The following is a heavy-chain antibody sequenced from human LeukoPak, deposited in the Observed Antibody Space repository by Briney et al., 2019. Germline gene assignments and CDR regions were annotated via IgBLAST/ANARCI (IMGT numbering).Heavy chain of an antibody. V-gene: IGHV4-34*01. CDR1: GGSFSGYY. Sequence: SETLSLTCAVYGGSFSGYYWSWIRQPPGKGLEWIGEINHSGSTNYNPSLKSRVTISVDTSKNQFSLKLSSVTAADTAVYYCARDLSLYCSSTSCYDPVNAFDIWGQGTMVTVSS. CDR2: INHSGST. CDR3: ARDLSLYCSSTSCYDPVNAFDI. J-gene: IGHJ3*02. D-gene: IGHD2-2*01.